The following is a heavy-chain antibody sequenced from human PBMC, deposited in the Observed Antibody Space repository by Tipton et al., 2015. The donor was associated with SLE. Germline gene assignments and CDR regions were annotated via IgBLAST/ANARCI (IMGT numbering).Heavy chain of an antibody. Sequence: LRLSCTVSGGSISSGGYYWNWVRQAPGKGLEWVSYISSSGSTIYYADSVKGRFTISRDNAKNSLYLQMNSLRAEDTAVYYCASSGNYDFWSGYNWFDPWGQGTLVTVSS. CDR2: ISSSGSTI. J-gene: IGHJ5*02. CDR1: GGSISSGG. V-gene: IGHV3-48*03. D-gene: IGHD3-3*01. CDR3: ASSGNYDFWSGYNWFDP.